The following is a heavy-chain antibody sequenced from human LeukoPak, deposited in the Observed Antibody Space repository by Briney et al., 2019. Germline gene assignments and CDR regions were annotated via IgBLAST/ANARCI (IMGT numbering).Heavy chain of an antibody. CDR2: ISGSGGST. CDR1: GFTFSSYA. CDR3: AKDKTAGRYSFDY. J-gene: IGHJ4*02. Sequence: GGSLRLSCAASGFTFSSYAMSWVRQAPGKGLEWVSAISGSGGSTYYADSVKGRFTIPRDNSKNTLYLQMNSLRAEDTAVYYCAKDKTAGRYSFDYWGQGTLVTVSS. V-gene: IGHV3-23*01. D-gene: IGHD3-10*01.